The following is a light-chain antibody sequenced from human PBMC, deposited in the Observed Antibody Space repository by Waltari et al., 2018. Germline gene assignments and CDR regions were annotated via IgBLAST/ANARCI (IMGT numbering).Light chain of an antibody. CDR3: QQYKAPPWT. CDR2: KAS. CDR1: QSISSW. Sequence: DIQMTQSPSTLSASVGDRVIITCRASQSISSWLAWYQQKPGQAPKVLINKASSLDSGVPSRFSGSGSGTEFTLTISSLQSDDFATYYCQQYKAPPWTFGPGTKVDFQ. J-gene: IGKJ3*01. V-gene: IGKV1-5*03.